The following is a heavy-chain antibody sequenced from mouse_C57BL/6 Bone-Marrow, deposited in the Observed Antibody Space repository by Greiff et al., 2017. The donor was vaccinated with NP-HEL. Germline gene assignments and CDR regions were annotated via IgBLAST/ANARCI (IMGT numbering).Heavy chain of an antibody. V-gene: IGHV1-61*01. J-gene: IGHJ1*03. Sequence: VQLQQSGPVLVRPGSSVKLSCKASGYTFTSYWMDWVKQRPGQGLEWIGNIYPSDSETHYNQKFKDKATLTVDKSSSTAYMQLSSLTSEDSAVYYCARSSTTVVADWGTGTTVTVSS. CDR2: IYPSDSET. CDR3: ARSSTTVVAD. CDR1: GYTFTSYW. D-gene: IGHD1-1*01.